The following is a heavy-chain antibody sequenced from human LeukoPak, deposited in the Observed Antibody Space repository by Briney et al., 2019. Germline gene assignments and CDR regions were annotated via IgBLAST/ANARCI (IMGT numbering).Heavy chain of an antibody. CDR3: ARAGAYHFDN. V-gene: IGHV3-74*01. CDR2: IDSDGTTT. Sequence: GGSLRLSCAASGFTFSSYWMHWVRQAPGKGLVWVSRIDSDGTTTHYADSVKGRFTISRDNAKNTLYLQMNSLRAEDTAVYYCARAGAYHFDNWGQGTLVTVSS. J-gene: IGHJ4*02. CDR1: GFTFSSYW. D-gene: IGHD3-16*01.